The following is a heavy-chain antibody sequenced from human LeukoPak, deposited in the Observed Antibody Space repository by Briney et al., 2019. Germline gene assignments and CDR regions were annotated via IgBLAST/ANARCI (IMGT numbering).Heavy chain of an antibody. D-gene: IGHD3/OR15-3a*01. CDR2: ITGSLNSI. Sequence: PGGSLRLSCAASGFTFSNYEMNWVRQAPGKGLEWISYITGSLNSIHYADSVKGRFTISRDNAKNSVYLQMNGLRLEDTAVYYCARTGLGLYSFDYWGQGIQVTISS. J-gene: IGHJ4*02. V-gene: IGHV3-48*03. CDR1: GFTFSNYE. CDR3: ARTGLGLYSFDY.